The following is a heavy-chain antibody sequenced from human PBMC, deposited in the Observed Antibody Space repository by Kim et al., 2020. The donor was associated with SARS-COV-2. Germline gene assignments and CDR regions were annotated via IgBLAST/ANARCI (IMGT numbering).Heavy chain of an antibody. CDR1: GYSFTSYW. Sequence: GESLKISCKGSGYSFTSYWIGWVRQMPGKGLEWMGIIYPGDSDTRYSPSFQGQVTISADKSISTAYLQWSSLKASDTAMYYCARRSCSSTSCRRNYYGMDVWGQGTTVTVSS. CDR3: ARRSCSSTSCRRNYYGMDV. D-gene: IGHD2-2*01. CDR2: IYPGDSDT. V-gene: IGHV5-51*01. J-gene: IGHJ6*02.